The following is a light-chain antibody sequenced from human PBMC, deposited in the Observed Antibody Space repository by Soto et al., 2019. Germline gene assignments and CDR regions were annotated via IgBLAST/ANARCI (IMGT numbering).Light chain of an antibody. J-gene: IGKJ1*01. CDR3: QQRGNWWT. CDR1: QSVSSY. Sequence: EIVLTQSPATLSLSPGERATLSCRASQSVSSYLAWYQQKPGQAPRLLIYDASNRATGIPARFSGSGSGTDFPLPIRSLEPEDFAVYYCQQRGNWWTFGQGTKVEIK. V-gene: IGKV3-11*01. CDR2: DAS.